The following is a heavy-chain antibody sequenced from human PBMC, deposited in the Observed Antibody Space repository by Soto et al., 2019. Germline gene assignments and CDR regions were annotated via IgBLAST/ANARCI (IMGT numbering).Heavy chain of an antibody. D-gene: IGHD6-13*01. Sequence: PGGSLRLSCAASGFTFSSYLMSWVRQAPGKGLEWVANIKEDGSERYYVDSVKGRFTISRDNSKNTLYLQMNSLRAEDTAVYYCAKDEGYSSSWYPVSSYYYGMDVWGQGTTVTVSS. CDR3: AKDEGYSSSWYPVSSYYYGMDV. V-gene: IGHV3-7*01. J-gene: IGHJ6*02. CDR1: GFTFSSYL. CDR2: IKEDGSER.